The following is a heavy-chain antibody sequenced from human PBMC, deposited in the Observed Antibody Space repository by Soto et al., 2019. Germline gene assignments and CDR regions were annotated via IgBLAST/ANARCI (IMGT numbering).Heavy chain of an antibody. J-gene: IGHJ6*04. V-gene: IGHV4-39*02. CDR2: IYYSGRT. CDR3: ARDVLITIVRPARNPGANV. D-gene: IGHD2-2*01. Sequence: QLQLQESGPGLVKPSETLSLTCTVSGGSVSNTTYYWGWVRQPPGKGLEWIGNIYYSGRTYDSPSLKSRVTISMDTSKNQFSLKLTSVSAADTAVYYCARDVLITIVRPARNPGANVWGKGTTVTVSS. CDR1: GGSVSNTTYY.